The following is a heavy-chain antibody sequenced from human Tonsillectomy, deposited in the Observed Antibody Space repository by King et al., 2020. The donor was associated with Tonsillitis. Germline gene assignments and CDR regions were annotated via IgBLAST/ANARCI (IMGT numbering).Heavy chain of an antibody. D-gene: IGHD1-1*01. J-gene: IGHJ4*02. CDR1: GFTVSSNY. CDR3: ARGAEYTRVYDY. CDR2: IYSGGDT. Sequence: VQLVESGGGLIQPGGSLRLSCAASGFTVSSNYMSWVRQAPGQGLEWVSVIYSGGDTYYADSVKGRFTISRDNSNNTLYLQMNSLRADDTAVYFCARGAEYTRVYDYWGQGTLVTVS. V-gene: IGHV3-53*01.